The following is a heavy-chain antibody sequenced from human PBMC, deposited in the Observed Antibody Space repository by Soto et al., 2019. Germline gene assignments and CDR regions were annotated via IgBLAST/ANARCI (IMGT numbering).Heavy chain of an antibody. CDR1: GGTFSSYA. D-gene: IGHD6-13*01. Sequence: QVQLVQSGAEVKKPGSSVKVSCKASGGTFSSYAISWVRQAPGQGLEWMGGIIPIFGTANYAQKFQGRVTITADESTSTAYMELSSLRSEDKAVYYCARDQGLQQLVRGDYYYYYGMDVWAQGTTVTVSS. CDR3: ARDQGLQQLVRGDYYYYYGMDV. CDR2: IIPIFGTA. J-gene: IGHJ6*02. V-gene: IGHV1-69*12.